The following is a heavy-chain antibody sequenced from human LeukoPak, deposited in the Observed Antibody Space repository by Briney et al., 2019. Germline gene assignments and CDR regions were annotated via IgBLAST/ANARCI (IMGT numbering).Heavy chain of an antibody. CDR1: GGTFSSYV. J-gene: IGHJ3*02. CDR3: ARGRSDRNDPFDI. CDR2: IIPILDLA. Sequence: GASVKVSCKASGGTFSSYVLTWVRQAPGQGLEWMGRIIPILDLANYAQKFLGRITITADKSTSTAYMELSSLRSEDTAMYYCARGRSDRNDPFDIWGQGTMVTVSS. D-gene: IGHD2-15*01. V-gene: IGHV1-69*04.